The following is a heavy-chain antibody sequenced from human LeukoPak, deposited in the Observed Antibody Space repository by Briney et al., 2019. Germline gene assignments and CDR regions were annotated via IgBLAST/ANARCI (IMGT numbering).Heavy chain of an antibody. CDR2: IYYSGST. Sequence: SETLSLTCTVSGGSISSYYWSWIRQPPGKGLEWIGYIYYSGSTNYNPSLKSRVTISVDTSKNQFSLKLSSVTAADTAVYYCASSGQLLKYYYYMDVWGKGTTVTVSS. J-gene: IGHJ6*03. D-gene: IGHD1-1*01. CDR1: GGSISSYY. V-gene: IGHV4-59*01. CDR3: ASSGQLLKYYYYMDV.